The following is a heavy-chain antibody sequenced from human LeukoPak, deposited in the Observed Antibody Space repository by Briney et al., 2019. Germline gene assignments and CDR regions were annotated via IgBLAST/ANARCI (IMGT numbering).Heavy chain of an antibody. D-gene: IGHD3-22*01. J-gene: IGHJ3*02. V-gene: IGHV4-59*01. CDR2: IYYSGST. CDR1: GGSISSYY. CDR3: AREHYYDRLRDAFDI. Sequence: SETLSLTCTVSGGSISSYYWSWLRQPPGKGLEWIGYIYYSGSTNYNPSLKSRVTISVDTSKNQFSLKLSSVTAADTAVYYCAREHYYDRLRDAFDIWGQGTMVTVSS.